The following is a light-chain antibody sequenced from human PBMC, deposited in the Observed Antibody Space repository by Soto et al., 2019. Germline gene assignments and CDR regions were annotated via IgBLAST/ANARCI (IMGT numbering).Light chain of an antibody. V-gene: IGKV1-5*03. CDR3: QEYNSYWT. CDR1: QSISLY. Sequence: DIQMTQSPSSLSASVGDRVTITCRASQSISLYLNWYQQKPGKAPKLLIYKASSLESGVPSRFSGSGSGTEFTLTISSLQPDDFGTYYCQEYNSYWTFGQGTKVDIK. J-gene: IGKJ1*01. CDR2: KAS.